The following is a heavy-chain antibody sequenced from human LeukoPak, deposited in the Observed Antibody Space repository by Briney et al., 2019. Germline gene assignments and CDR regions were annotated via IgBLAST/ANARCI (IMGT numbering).Heavy chain of an antibody. D-gene: IGHD5-12*01. J-gene: IGHJ6*04. CDR3: ARTMDLVATISGMDV. Sequence: GGSLRLSCAASGFTFSSYSMNWVRQAPGKGLEWVSYISSSSSTIYYADSVRGRFTISRDDAKSSLYLQMNSLRAEDTAVYYCARTMDLVATISGMDVWGKGTTVTVSS. CDR1: GFTFSSYS. V-gene: IGHV3-48*04. CDR2: ISSSSSTI.